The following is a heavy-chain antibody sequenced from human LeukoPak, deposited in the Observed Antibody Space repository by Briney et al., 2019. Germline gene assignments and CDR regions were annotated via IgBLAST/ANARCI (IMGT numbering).Heavy chain of an antibody. V-gene: IGHV1-69*04. J-gene: IGHJ6*02. CDR3: ARDLTGDYGMDV. CDR2: NIPMFDIV. D-gene: IGHD7-27*01. Sequence: ASVKVSCKASGCTFTSYGISWVRQAPGQGLEWMGRNIPMFDIVNYAQKFQGRVTITADKSTSTACMELKSLTSEDTAVYYCARDLTGDYGMDVWGQGTTVTVSS. CDR1: GCTFTSYG.